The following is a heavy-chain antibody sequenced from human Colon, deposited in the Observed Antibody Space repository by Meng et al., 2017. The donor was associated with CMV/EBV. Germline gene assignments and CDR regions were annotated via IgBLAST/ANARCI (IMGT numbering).Heavy chain of an antibody. CDR2: ISGSGDNA. CDR1: GFGFKNHA. J-gene: IGHJ6*02. Sequence: GESLKISCVTSGFGFKNHAMNWVRHIPGKGLEWVSSISGSGDNAYYPESVKGRLTISRDNSKNTLYLQMNSLRAEDTAVYYCARDLGLYYYYGMDVWGQGTTVTVSS. D-gene: IGHD7-27*01. CDR3: ARDLGLYYYYGMDV. V-gene: IGHV3-23*01.